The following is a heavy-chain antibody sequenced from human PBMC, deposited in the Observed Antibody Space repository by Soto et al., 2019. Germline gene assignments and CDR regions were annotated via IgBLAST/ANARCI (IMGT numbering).Heavy chain of an antibody. Sequence: GASVKVSCKASGGTFSSYAISWVRQAPGQGLEWMGGIIPIFGTANCAQKFQGRVTITADESTSTAYMELSSLRSEDTAVYYCARYDSSGQIDYWGQGTLVTVSS. J-gene: IGHJ4*02. CDR3: ARYDSSGQIDY. V-gene: IGHV1-69*13. D-gene: IGHD3-22*01. CDR1: GGTFSSYA. CDR2: IIPIFGTA.